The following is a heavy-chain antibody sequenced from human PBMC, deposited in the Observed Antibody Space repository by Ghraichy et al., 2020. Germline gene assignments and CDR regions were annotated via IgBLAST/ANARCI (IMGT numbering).Heavy chain of an antibody. CDR2: IWYDGSNK. V-gene: IGHV3-33*01. Sequence: GGSLRLSCAASGFTFSSYGMHWVRQAPGKGLEWVAVIWYDGSNKYYADSVKGRFTISRDNSKNTLYLQMNSPRAEDTAVYYCAREGDCSSTSCYMVGWFDPWGQGTLVTVSS. CDR1: GFTFSSYG. D-gene: IGHD2-2*02. CDR3: AREGDCSSTSCYMVGWFDP. J-gene: IGHJ5*02.